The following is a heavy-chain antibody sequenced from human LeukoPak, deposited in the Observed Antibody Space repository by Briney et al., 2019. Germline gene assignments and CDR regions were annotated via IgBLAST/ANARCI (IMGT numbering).Heavy chain of an antibody. CDR2: IYYSGYT. D-gene: IGHD3-9*01. CDR1: GGSISSYY. Sequence: SETLSLTCTVSGGSISSYYWSWIRQPPGKGLKWIGNIYYSGYTTYSPSLRSRVTISVDTSKNQFSLKLSSVTAADTAVYYCARADTYYDILTGYYRARYFDYWGQGTLVTVSS. J-gene: IGHJ4*02. V-gene: IGHV4-59*12. CDR3: ARADTYYDILTGYYRARYFDY.